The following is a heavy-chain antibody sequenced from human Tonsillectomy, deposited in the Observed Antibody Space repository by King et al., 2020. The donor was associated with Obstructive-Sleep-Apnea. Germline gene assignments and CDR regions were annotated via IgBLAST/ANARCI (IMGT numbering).Heavy chain of an antibody. V-gene: IGHV1-8*01. CDR1: GYTFNSYD. J-gene: IGHJ4*03. CDR2: MNPNSGNT. CDR3: TRGMVDWRQIFFDY. Sequence: VQLVESGAEVKKPGASVKVSCKASGYTFNSYDINWVRQATGQGLEWMGWMNPNSGNTGFAQKFQGRVTMTRNTSISTAYMELSSLTSEDTAVYYCTRGMVDWRQIFFDYWGHGTLVTVSS. D-gene: IGHD2-15*01.